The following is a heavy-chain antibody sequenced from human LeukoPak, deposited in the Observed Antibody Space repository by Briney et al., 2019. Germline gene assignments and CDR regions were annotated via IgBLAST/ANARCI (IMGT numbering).Heavy chain of an antibody. Sequence: PGGSLRLSCAASGFTFSSYAMSWVRQAPGKGLEWVSVIYSGGSTYYADSVKGRFTISRDNSKNTLYLQMNSLRAEDTAVYYCARTISSSGIYYYYYMDVWGKGTTVTVSS. CDR1: GFTFSSYA. V-gene: IGHV3-23*03. J-gene: IGHJ6*03. CDR2: IYSGGST. CDR3: ARTISSSGIYYYYYMDV. D-gene: IGHD6-6*01.